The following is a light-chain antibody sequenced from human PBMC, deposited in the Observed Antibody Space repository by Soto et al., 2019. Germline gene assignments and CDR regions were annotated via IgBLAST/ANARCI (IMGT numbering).Light chain of an antibody. CDR3: QQYNNWPHT. CDR1: QSVSSN. CDR2: GAS. Sequence: EIVMTQSPATLSVSPGERATLSCRASQSVSSNLAWYQQTPGQAPRLLIYGASTRATGIPARFSGSGSGTELAHTISSLQSEDVAGYYCQQYNNWPHTFGQENKLEIK. V-gene: IGKV3-15*01. J-gene: IGKJ2*01.